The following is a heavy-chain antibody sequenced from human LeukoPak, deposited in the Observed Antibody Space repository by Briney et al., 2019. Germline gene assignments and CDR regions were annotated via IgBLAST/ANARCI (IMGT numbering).Heavy chain of an antibody. CDR3: ARVPKPSSFKDYYDSSGYYYDKGYYYYYMDV. D-gene: IGHD3-22*01. Sequence: GGSLRLSCAASGFTFSSYEMNWVRQAPGKGLEWVSYISSSGSTIYYADSVKGRFTISRDNAKNSLYLQMNSLRAEDTAVYYCARVPKPSSFKDYYDSSGYYYDKGYYYYYMDVWGKGTTVTISS. CDR1: GFTFSSYE. CDR2: ISSSGSTI. V-gene: IGHV3-48*03. J-gene: IGHJ6*03.